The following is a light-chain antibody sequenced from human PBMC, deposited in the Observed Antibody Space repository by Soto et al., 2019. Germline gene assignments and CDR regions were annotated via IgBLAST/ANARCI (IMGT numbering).Light chain of an antibody. V-gene: IGKV3-20*01. Sequence: EVVVTQSPATLSVSPGERATLSCRASQTVRNNYLAWYQQKPGQAPRLLIYDASSRATGIPDRFSGGGSGTDFTLTISRLEPEYFAVYYCQQFSSYPLTFGGGTKVDIK. CDR1: QTVRNNY. J-gene: IGKJ4*01. CDR3: QQFSSYPLT. CDR2: DAS.